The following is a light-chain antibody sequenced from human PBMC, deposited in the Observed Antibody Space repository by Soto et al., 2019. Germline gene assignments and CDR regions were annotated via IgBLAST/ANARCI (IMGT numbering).Light chain of an antibody. CDR3: CSYTSTNTWV. V-gene: IGLV2-23*01. J-gene: IGLJ3*02. CDR2: EGS. CDR1: NSDVGSYNL. Sequence: QSALTQPASVSGSPGQSITISCTGTNSDVGSYNLVSWYQQYPGKAPKLMIYEGSKRPSGVSDRFSGSKSGNTASLTISGLQAEDEADYYCCSYTSTNTWVFGGGTKVTVL.